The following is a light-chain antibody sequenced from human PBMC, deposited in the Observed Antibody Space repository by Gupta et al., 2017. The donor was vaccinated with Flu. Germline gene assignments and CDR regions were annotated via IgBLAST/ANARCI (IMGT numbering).Light chain of an antibody. CDR2: KGS. CDR1: QGLVYSDGNNY. Sequence: DVVMTQSPLSLPVTLGQPASISCRSSQGLVYSDGNNYLQWFQQRTGQSPRRLIYKGSYRDSGVPDRFSGSGWGTDFTLKISSGEAEDVGIYYCRQGEHCPWAFGQGTKVEIK. V-gene: IGKV2-30*01. CDR3: RQGEHCPWA. J-gene: IGKJ1*01.